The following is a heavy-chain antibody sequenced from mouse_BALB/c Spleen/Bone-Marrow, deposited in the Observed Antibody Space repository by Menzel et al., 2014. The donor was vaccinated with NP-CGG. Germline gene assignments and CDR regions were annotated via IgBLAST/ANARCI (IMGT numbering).Heavy chain of an antibody. V-gene: IGHV1S132*01. J-gene: IGHJ2*01. D-gene: IGHD3-2*01. CDR3: ASRDSSGYVPDY. CDR1: GYTFTSYW. CDR2: IFPGTGTT. Sequence: QVQLKESGAELVKPGASVKLSCTTSGYTFTSYWIQWVKQRPGQGLGWIGEIFPGTGTTYYNEKFKGKATLTIYTSSRSAYMQRSSLTSEDSAVYFCASRDSSGYVPDYWGQGTTLTVSS.